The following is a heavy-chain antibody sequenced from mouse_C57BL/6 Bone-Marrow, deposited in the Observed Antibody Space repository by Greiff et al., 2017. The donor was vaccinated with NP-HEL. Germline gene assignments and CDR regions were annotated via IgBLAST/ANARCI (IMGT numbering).Heavy chain of an antibody. J-gene: IGHJ2*01. V-gene: IGHV8-12*01. Sequence: QVTLKECGPGILQSSQTLSLTCSFSGFSLSTSGMGVSWIRQPSGKGLEWLAHIYWDDDKRYHPSLKSRLTISKYTSRNHVFLKITSVDTADTATYYCARSYYGSSYDYWGQGTTLTVSS. CDR1: GFSLSTSGMG. CDR2: IYWDDDK. CDR3: ARSYYGSSYDY. D-gene: IGHD1-1*01.